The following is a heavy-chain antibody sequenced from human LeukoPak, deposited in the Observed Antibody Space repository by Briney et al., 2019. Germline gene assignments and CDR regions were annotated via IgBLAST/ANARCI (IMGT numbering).Heavy chain of an antibody. CDR2: IIPIFGTA. Sequence: SVKVSCKASGGTFSSYAISWVRQAPGQGLEWMGRIIPIFGTANYAQKFQGRVTITADKSASTAYMELSSLRSEDTAVYYCAREEEAGFNDYWGQGTLVTVSS. CDR3: AREEEAGFNDY. V-gene: IGHV1-69*06. D-gene: IGHD5-24*01. CDR1: GGTFSSYA. J-gene: IGHJ4*02.